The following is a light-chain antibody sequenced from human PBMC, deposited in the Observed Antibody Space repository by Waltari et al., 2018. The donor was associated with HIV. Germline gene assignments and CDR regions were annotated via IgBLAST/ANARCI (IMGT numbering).Light chain of an antibody. CDR1: SSDVGGYPF. J-gene: IGLJ1*01. CDR3: CSYSGSGTLYV. Sequence: QSALTQPRSVSGSPGQSVTLSCTGTSSDVGGYPFVPWYQHHPGKAPKLVISDVTKRPSGVPDRFSGSKSGNTASLTISGLQAEDEADYYCCSYSGSGTLYVFGTGTEVTVL. CDR2: DVT. V-gene: IGLV2-11*01.